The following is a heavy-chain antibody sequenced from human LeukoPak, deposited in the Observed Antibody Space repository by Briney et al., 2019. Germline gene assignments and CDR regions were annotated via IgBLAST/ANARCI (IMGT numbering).Heavy chain of an antibody. CDR1: GYTFTSYY. J-gene: IGHJ6*03. Sequence: GASVKVSCKASGYTFTSYYMHWVRQAPGQGLEWMGGIIPIFGTANYAQKFQGRVTITADESTSTAYMELSSLRSEDTAVYYCARRYCGGDCYSLGYYYMDVWGKGTTVTISS. CDR2: IIPIFGTA. D-gene: IGHD2-21*02. CDR3: ARRYCGGDCYSLGYYYMDV. V-gene: IGHV1-69*13.